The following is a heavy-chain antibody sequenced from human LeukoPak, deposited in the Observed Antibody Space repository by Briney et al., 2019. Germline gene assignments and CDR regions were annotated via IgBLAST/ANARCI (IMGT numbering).Heavy chain of an antibody. J-gene: IGHJ6*02. CDR3: ARALRFLDYYYYGMDV. Sequence: GASVKASCKTSGYTFTGYYIHWVRQAPGQGLEWMGWINPNSGGTNYAQKFQGRVTMTRDTSISTAYMELSRLRSDDTAVYYCARALRFLDYYYYGMDVWGQGTTVTVSS. CDR1: GYTFTGYY. V-gene: IGHV1-2*02. D-gene: IGHD3-3*01. CDR2: INPNSGGT.